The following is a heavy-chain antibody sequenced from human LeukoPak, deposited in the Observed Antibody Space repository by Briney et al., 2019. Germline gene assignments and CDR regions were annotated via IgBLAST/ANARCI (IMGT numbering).Heavy chain of an antibody. CDR1: GSTFSSYG. D-gene: IGHD2-2*01. J-gene: IGHJ4*02. CDR3: ATQGYCSGTSCYVPHC. Sequence: GGSERLLCAASGSTFSSYGMSWARQAPGKGLEWVSSITGTGGSTYCADSVQGRFTISRDNPKNTLYLQTNSLRAEDTAVYYCATQGYCSGTSCYVPHCWRQGTLVTVSS. CDR2: ITGTGGST. V-gene: IGHV3-23*01.